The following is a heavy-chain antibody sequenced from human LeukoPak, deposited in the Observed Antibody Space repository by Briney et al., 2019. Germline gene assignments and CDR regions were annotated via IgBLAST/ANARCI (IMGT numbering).Heavy chain of an antibody. CDR3: ARGVEMATEVGNFDV. D-gene: IGHD5-24*01. CDR2: IYSGGST. J-gene: IGHJ3*01. Sequence: GGSLRLSCAASGFTVSSNYMSWVRQAPGKGLEWVSVIYSGGSTYYADSVKGRFTISRDISKNTLFLQMNSLRAEDTAVYYCARGVEMATEVGNFDVWGQGTMVTVSS. V-gene: IGHV3-66*01. CDR1: GFTVSSNY.